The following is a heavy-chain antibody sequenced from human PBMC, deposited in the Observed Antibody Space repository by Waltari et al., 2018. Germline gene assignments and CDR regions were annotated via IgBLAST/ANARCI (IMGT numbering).Heavy chain of an antibody. Sequence: EVQLMEYGGGLVKPGGSLRLSCVASGLAVGTSFMSWVRQAPGKGLGWVSAIFSGDTTYYTDSVKGRFSTSRDNSKNTLFLQMNSLRAEDTAVYYCARVARGTLYDAFDIWGQGTMVTVSS. CDR2: IFSGDTT. CDR1: GLAVGTSF. CDR3: ARVARGTLYDAFDI. D-gene: IGHD1-26*01. J-gene: IGHJ3*02. V-gene: IGHV3-66*01.